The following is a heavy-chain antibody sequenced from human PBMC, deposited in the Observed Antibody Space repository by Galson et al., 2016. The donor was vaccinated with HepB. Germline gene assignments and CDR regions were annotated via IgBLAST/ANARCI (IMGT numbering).Heavy chain of an antibody. CDR3: AKVVGRFGTGGDAFDI. V-gene: IGHV3-23*01. Sequence: SLRLSCAASGFTFSDYYMTWIRQTSGKRLEWVSGISASGGDTRYADSVKGRFTISRDDPKNTLYLQMNSLRAEDTAVYYCAKVVGRFGTGGDAFDIWGQGTMVTVSS. J-gene: IGHJ3*02. CDR2: ISASGGDT. CDR1: GFTFSDYY. D-gene: IGHD3-10*01.